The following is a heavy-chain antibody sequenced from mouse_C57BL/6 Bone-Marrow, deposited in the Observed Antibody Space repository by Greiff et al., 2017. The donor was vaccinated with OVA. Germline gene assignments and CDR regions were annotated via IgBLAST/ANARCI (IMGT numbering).Heavy chain of an antibody. J-gene: IGHJ2*01. Sequence: EVQGVESGGGLVQPGESLKLSCESNEYEFPSHDMSWVRKTPEKRLEFVAAINSDGGSTYYPDTMERRFIISRDNTKKTLYLQMSSLKSEDTALYYCARPIYGYDYFDYWGQGTTLTVSS. D-gene: IGHD2-2*01. V-gene: IGHV5-2*01. CDR3: ARPIYGYDYFDY. CDR2: INSDGGST. CDR1: EYEFPSHD.